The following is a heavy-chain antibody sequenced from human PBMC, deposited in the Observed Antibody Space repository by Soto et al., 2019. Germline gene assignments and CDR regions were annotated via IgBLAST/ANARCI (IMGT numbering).Heavy chain of an antibody. D-gene: IGHD4-17*01. CDR2: ISGSGGRT. Sequence: EVQLLESGGGLVQPGGSLRLSCAASGFSFSSCAMSWVRQAPGKGLEWVSSISGSGGRTYYADSVKGRFTISRDNSKNTLYLQMNSLRAEDTAIYYCAKDPYGDYVKNWFDPWGQGALVTVSS. J-gene: IGHJ5*02. CDR1: GFSFSSCA. V-gene: IGHV3-23*01. CDR3: AKDPYGDYVKNWFDP.